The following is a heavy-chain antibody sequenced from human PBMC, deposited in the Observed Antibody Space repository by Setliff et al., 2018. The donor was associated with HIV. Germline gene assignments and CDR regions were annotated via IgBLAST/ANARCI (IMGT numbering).Heavy chain of an antibody. J-gene: IGHJ1*01. CDR2: IKQAGSEK. CDR3: ARGPSSTHWSPGYFQH. V-gene: IGHV3-7*03. Sequence: GGSLRLSCVASGFTFSSNWLSWVRQAPGKGLEWVANIKQAGSEKYYVESVKGRFTISRDNAKNSLYLQVNNLRAEDTAVYYCARGPSSTHWSPGYFQHWGQGTPVTVSS. D-gene: IGHD2-8*02. CDR1: GFTFSSNW.